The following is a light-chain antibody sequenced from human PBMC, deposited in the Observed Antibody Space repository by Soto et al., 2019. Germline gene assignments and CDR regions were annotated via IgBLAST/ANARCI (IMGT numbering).Light chain of an antibody. J-gene: IGKJ1*01. Sequence: DIQMTQSPSSLSASVGDRVTITCRASQSISRYLNWYQQKPGKAPKLLIFAASSLQSGVPSRFSGSGSGTDFTLTISSLQPEDFATYYCQQSYSTLGRTFGQGTKVEIK. CDR1: QSISRY. CDR2: AAS. CDR3: QQSYSTLGRT. V-gene: IGKV1-39*01.